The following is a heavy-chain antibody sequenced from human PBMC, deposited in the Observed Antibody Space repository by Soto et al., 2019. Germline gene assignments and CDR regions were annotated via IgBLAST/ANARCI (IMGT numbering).Heavy chain of an antibody. CDR2: ISGSCGRS. D-gene: IGHD3-16*01. CDR1: GFTFSNYV. J-gene: IGHJ4*02. Sequence: EVQLLDSGGGLVQPGGSLRLSCAASGFTFSNYVMTWVRQGPGKGLEWVSGISGSCGRSYYADSVKGRFTISRDNSKSTLYLQMNSLRAEDTAVYYCAKAYFVWSSEQPYYFDYWGQGTLVTVSS. CDR3: AKAYFVWSSEQPYYFDY. V-gene: IGHV3-23*01.